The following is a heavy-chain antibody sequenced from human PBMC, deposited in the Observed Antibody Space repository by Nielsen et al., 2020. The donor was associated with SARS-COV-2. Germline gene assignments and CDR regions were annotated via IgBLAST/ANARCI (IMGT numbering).Heavy chain of an antibody. J-gene: IGHJ4*02. D-gene: IGHD6-19*01. Sequence: GESLKISCSASGFTFSSYWMHWVRQAPGKGLVWVSRINSDGSSTSYADSVKGRFTISRDNAKNTLYLQMNSLRAEDTAVYYCARDHQEQWTIDYWGQGTLVTVSS. CDR2: INSDGSST. V-gene: IGHV3-74*01. CDR1: GFTFSSYW. CDR3: ARDHQEQWTIDY.